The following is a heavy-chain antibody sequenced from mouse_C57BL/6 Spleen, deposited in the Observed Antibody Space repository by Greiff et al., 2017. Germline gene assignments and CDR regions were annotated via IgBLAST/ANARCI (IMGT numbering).Heavy chain of an antibody. CDR2: INYDGSST. CDR1: GFTFSDYY. CDR3: ARDEGIYDGYYGYFDV. J-gene: IGHJ1*03. Sequence: EVKLVESEGGLVQPGSSMKLSCTASGFTFSDYYMAWVRQVPEKGLEWVANINYDGSSTYYLDSLKSRFIISRDNAKNILYLQMSSLKSEDTATYYCARDEGIYDGYYGYFDVWGTGTTVTVSS. V-gene: IGHV5-16*01. D-gene: IGHD2-3*01.